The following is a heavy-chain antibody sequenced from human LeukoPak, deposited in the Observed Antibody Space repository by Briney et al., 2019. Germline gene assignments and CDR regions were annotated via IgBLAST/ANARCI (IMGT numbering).Heavy chain of an antibody. J-gene: IGHJ4*02. D-gene: IGHD6-13*01. Sequence: TGGSLRLSCAASGFTVSSNYKSWVRQAPGKGLEWVSVIYSGGSTYYADSVKGRFTISRDNSKNTLYLQMNSLRAEDTAVYYCAIDGLYSSSWLGDYWGQGTLVTVSS. V-gene: IGHV3-66*01. CDR2: IYSGGST. CDR3: AIDGLYSSSWLGDY. CDR1: GFTVSSNY.